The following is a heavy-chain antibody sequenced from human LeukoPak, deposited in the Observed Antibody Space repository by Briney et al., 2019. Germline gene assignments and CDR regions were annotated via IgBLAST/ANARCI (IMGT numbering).Heavy chain of an antibody. Sequence: GGSLRLSCAASGFTFDDYAMHWVRQAPGKGLEWVSGISWNSGSIGYADSVKGRFTIFRDNSKNTLYLQMNSLRAEDTAVYYCAKGNVVVPAAGGTAHYYYYGMDVWGQGTTVTVSS. CDR2: ISWNSGSI. D-gene: IGHD2-2*01. CDR1: GFTFDDYA. V-gene: IGHV3-9*01. J-gene: IGHJ6*02. CDR3: AKGNVVVPAAGGTAHYYYYGMDV.